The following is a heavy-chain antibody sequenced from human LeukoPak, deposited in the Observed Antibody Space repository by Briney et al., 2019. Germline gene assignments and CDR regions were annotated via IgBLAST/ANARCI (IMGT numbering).Heavy chain of an antibody. CDR1: GFTFSSYG. CDR3: AREDCSSTSCYAGWYYGMDV. Sequence: GGSLRLSCAASGFTFSSYGMHWVRQAPGKGLEWVAVIWYDGSNKYYADSVKGRFTISRDNSKNTLYLQMNSLRAEDTAVYYCAREDCSSTSCYAGWYYGMDVWGKGTTVTVSS. J-gene: IGHJ6*04. D-gene: IGHD2-2*01. V-gene: IGHV3-33*01. CDR2: IWYDGSNK.